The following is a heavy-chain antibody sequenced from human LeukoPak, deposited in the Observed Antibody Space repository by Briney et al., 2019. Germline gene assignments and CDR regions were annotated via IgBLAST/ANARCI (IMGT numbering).Heavy chain of an antibody. CDR3: ASEAISMVRGLINYFDY. Sequence: GGSLRLSCAASGFTFSDHYMEWVRQAPGKGLEWVSVIYSGGSTYYADSVKGRFVISRDISKNTLYLQINSLRAEDTAVYYCASEAISMVRGLINYFDYWGHGTLVTVSS. J-gene: IGHJ4*01. CDR1: GFTFSDHY. V-gene: IGHV3-66*01. D-gene: IGHD3-10*01. CDR2: IYSGGST.